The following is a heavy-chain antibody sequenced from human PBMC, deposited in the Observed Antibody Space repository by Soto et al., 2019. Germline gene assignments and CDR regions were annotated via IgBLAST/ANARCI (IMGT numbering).Heavy chain of an antibody. J-gene: IGHJ6*02. D-gene: IGHD3-3*01. V-gene: IGHV3-53*01. CDR1: GFTVSSNY. CDR2: IYSGGST. CDR3: ARVSTIFGVVRYGMDV. Sequence: GGTLRLSCAASGFTVSSNYMSWVRQAPAKGLEWVSVIYSGGSTYYADSVKGRFTISRDNSKNTLYLQMNSLRGEDTAVYYCARVSTIFGVVRYGMDVWGQGTTVTVSS.